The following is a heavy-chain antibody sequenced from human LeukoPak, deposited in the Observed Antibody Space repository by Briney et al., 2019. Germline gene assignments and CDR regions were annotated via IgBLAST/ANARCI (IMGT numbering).Heavy chain of an antibody. D-gene: IGHD3-9*01. CDR3: ARDRRYNILTGYYTPFDY. V-gene: IGHV1-2*02. CDR2: INPNNGDT. CDR1: GYTFTGYY. J-gene: IGHJ4*02. Sequence: ASVKVSCKTSGYTFTGYYMHWVRQAPGQGLEWMGWINPNNGDTKYAQKFLGRVTMTRDTSISTAYMELSRLRSDDTAVYYCARDRRYNILTGYYTPFDYWGQGTLVTVSS.